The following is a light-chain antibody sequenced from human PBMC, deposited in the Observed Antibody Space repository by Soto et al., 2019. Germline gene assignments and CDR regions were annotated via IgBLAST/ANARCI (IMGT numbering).Light chain of an antibody. CDR1: QTISTF. Sequence: DIQMTQSPASLSASVGDRVTISCRASQTISTFLNWYQQKPGTAPRLLIYRASSVQSGVPPRFSGSGSGRDFTLTISSLRPEDIATYFCQHSYSSPPWTFGGGTKV. V-gene: IGKV1-39*01. CDR2: RAS. CDR3: QHSYSSPPWT. J-gene: IGKJ4*02.